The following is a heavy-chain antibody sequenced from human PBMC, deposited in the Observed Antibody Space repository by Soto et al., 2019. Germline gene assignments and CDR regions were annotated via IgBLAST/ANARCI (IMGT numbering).Heavy chain of an antibody. J-gene: IGHJ6*02. V-gene: IGHV4-31*03. CDR1: GGSISSGGYY. Sequence: QVQLQESGPGLVKPSQTLSLTCTVSGGSISSGGYYWSWIRQHPGKGLEWIGYIYYSGSTYYNPSLNSRVTISVDTSKNQFSLELSSVTAADTAVYYCARVDSSSPSSFYYYGMDVWGQGTTVTVSS. CDR2: IYYSGST. CDR3: ARVDSSSPSSFYYYGMDV. D-gene: IGHD6-6*01.